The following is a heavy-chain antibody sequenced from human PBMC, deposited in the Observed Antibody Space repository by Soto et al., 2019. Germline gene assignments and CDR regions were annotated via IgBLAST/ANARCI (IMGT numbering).Heavy chain of an antibody. D-gene: IGHD2-15*01. CDR3: ARSSRSSVDPYSGLHA. V-gene: IGHV1-69*06. CDR1: EDTFSTYA. J-gene: IGHJ6*02. Sequence: QVQLVQSGAEVRRPGSSVKVSCKASEDTFSTYAIGWVRQAPGQGLEWMGGIIPIFDTTNYAQSFRDSVTNTANKSTNTVYMEPSSLRFKDTTVYYCARSSRSSVDPYSGLHAGGQGTTFTATS. CDR2: IIPIFDTT.